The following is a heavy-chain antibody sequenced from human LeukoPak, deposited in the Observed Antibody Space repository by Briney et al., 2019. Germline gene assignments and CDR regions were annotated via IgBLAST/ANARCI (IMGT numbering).Heavy chain of an antibody. CDR1: GFTFSSYE. Sequence: GGSLRLSCAASGFTFSSYEMNWVRQAPGKGLEWVSYISSGSTIYYADSVKGRFTISRDDAKNSLYLQMNSLRAEDTAVYYCATLGDSGYSSGWSFDYWGQGTLVTVSS. CDR2: ISSGSTI. J-gene: IGHJ4*02. V-gene: IGHV3-48*03. D-gene: IGHD6-19*01. CDR3: ATLGDSGYSSGWSFDY.